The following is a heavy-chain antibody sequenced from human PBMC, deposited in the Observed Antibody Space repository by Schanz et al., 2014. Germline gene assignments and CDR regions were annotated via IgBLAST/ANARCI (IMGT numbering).Heavy chain of an antibody. V-gene: IGHV7-4-1*02. D-gene: IGHD5-12*01. CDR1: GYTFTTYA. CDR2: INSNTGNP. CDR3: ARGRGGNTGYEAADY. J-gene: IGHJ4*02. Sequence: QVQLVQSGSELKRPGASMKVSCKASGYTFTTYALNWVRQAPGQGLEWMGWINSNTGNPTYAPAFTGRFVFSLDTSVSTAYLQIIGLQAEDSAVFYCARGRGGNTGYEAADYWGQGTRVTVSS.